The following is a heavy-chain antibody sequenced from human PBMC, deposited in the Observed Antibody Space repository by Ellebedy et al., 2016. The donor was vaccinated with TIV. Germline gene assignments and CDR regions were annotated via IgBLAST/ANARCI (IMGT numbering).Heavy chain of an antibody. Sequence: ASVKVSXKASGYTFTSYDINWVRQATGQGLEWMGWMNPNSGNTGYAQKFQGRVTMTRNTSISTAYMELSSLRSEDTAVYYCARVSLVRRITIFGVVIQDNWFNPWGQGTLVTVSS. V-gene: IGHV1-8*01. CDR1: GYTFTSYD. CDR3: ARVSLVRRITIFGVVIQDNWFNP. J-gene: IGHJ5*02. D-gene: IGHD3-3*01. CDR2: MNPNSGNT.